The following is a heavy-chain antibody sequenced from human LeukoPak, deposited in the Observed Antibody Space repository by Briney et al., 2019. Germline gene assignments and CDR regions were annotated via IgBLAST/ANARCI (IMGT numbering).Heavy chain of an antibody. D-gene: IGHD6-19*01. Sequence: GGSLRLSCAASGFTFSSYGIHWVRQAPDKGLEWVAVVSYDGGYKYYADSVKGRFNISRDNSKNTLYLQMNGLRAEDTAVYYCAKGYSSGWAYPIDYWGQGTLVTVSS. CDR3: AKGYSSGWAYPIDY. CDR2: VSYDGGYK. CDR1: GFTFSSYG. J-gene: IGHJ4*02. V-gene: IGHV3-30*18.